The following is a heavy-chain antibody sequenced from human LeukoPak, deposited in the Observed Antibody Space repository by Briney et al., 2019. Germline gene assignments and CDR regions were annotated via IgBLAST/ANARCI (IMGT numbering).Heavy chain of an antibody. V-gene: IGHV4-30-4*01. Sequence: SETLSLTCTVSGGSISSYYWSWIRQPPGKGLEWIGYIYYSGSTYYNPSLKSRVTISVDTSKNQFSLKPSSVTAADTAVYYCARDSLYGMDVWGQGTTVTVSS. D-gene: IGHD4-11*01. CDR1: GGSISSYY. CDR3: ARDSLYGMDV. CDR2: IYYSGST. J-gene: IGHJ6*02.